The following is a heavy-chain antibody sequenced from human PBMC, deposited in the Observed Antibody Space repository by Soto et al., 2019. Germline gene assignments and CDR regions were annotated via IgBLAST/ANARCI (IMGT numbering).Heavy chain of an antibody. CDR1: GGTFSSYV. CDR2: IIPIFGTT. D-gene: IGHD3-22*01. J-gene: IGHJ4*02. V-gene: IGHV1-69*12. CDR3: ARALEEYYYDSSGYYFGY. Sequence: QVQLVQSGAEVKKPGFSVKVSCKASGGTFSSYVISWVRQAPGQGLEWMGGIIPIFGTTNYAQKFQGRVTITADESTDTVYMALSSLRSEDTAVYYCARALEEYYYDSSGYYFGYWGQGTLVTVSS.